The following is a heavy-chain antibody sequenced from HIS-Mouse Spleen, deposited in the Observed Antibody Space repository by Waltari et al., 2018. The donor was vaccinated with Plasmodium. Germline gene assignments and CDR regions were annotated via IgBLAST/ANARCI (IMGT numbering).Heavy chain of an antibody. CDR2: INHSGST. V-gene: IGHV4-34*01. J-gene: IGHJ2*01. D-gene: IGHD3-3*01. CDR3: ARVTSSGVYWYFDL. CDR1: GGSFSGYY. Sequence: QVQLQQWGAGLLKPSETLSLTCAVYGGSFSGYYWSWIRQPPGKGLEWIGEINHSGSTNDNPSLKGRGTISVDTSKNQFSLKLSSVTAADTAVYYCARVTSSGVYWYFDLWGRGTLVTVSS.